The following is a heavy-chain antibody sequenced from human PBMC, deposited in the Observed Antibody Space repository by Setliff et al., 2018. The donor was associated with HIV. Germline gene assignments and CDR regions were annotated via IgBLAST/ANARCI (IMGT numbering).Heavy chain of an antibody. CDR2: ISFDGNDK. Sequence: GGSLRLSCAASGFTFTNYAMHWVRQAPGKGLEWVTVISFDGNDKYYADSVKGRFTISRDNSKNTLYLQMSSLRAEDTAVYYCANSYFDWLPFDYWGQGTPVTVSS. V-gene: IGHV3-30*04. CDR1: GFTFTNYA. CDR3: ANSYFDWLPFDY. D-gene: IGHD3-9*01. J-gene: IGHJ4*02.